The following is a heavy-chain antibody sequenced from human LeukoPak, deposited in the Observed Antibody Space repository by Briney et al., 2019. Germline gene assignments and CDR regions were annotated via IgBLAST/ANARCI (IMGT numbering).Heavy chain of an antibody. J-gene: IGHJ3*02. CDR2: IYDSGNT. CDR1: GGSISSNY. Sequence: SETLSLTCNVSGGSISSNYWTWIRQPPGKGLEWIGYIYDSGNTNYNPSLKSRVTMSVDTSKNQFSLKLSSVTAADTAVYYCVRIPDAFDIWGQGTMVTVSS. V-gene: IGHV4-59*12. CDR3: VRIPDAFDI. D-gene: IGHD3-10*01.